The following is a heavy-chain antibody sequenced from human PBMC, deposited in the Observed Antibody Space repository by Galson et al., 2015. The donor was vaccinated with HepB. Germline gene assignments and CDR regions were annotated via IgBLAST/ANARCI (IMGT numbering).Heavy chain of an antibody. CDR2: IKSKTDGGTT. V-gene: IGHV3-15*07. J-gene: IGHJ4*02. CDR1: GFTFSNAW. CDR3: TTLGLRYFDWLLYEGGY. D-gene: IGHD3-9*01. Sequence: SLRLSCAASGFTFSNAWMNWVRQAPGKGLEWVGRIKSKTDGGTTDYAAPVKGRFTITRDDSKNTLYLQMKSLKTEDTAVYYCTTLGLRYFDWLLYEGGYWGQGTLVTVSS.